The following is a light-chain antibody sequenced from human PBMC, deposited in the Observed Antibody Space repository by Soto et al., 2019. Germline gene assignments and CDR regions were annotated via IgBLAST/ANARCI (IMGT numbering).Light chain of an antibody. V-gene: IGLV1-40*01. Sequence: QSVLTQPPSVSGAPGQRVTISCTGSSSNIGAGYDVHWYQRLPGTAPKVLIYNNNNRPSGVPDRFSGSKSGTSSSLAITGLQAEDEADYYGQSYDSSLSGSYVFGTGTKLTVL. CDR1: SSNIGAGYD. CDR2: NNN. J-gene: IGLJ1*01. CDR3: QSYDSSLSGSYV.